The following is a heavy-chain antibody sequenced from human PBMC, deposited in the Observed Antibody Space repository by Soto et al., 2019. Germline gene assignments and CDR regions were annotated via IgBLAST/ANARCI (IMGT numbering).Heavy chain of an antibody. CDR2: IYSGGST. CDR3: ARETFPAVSGGAYFDY. CDR1: GFSVSSNY. D-gene: IGHD3-16*01. J-gene: IGHJ4*02. Sequence: EVQLVESGGGLVQPGGSLRLSCAASGFSVSSNYISWVRQAPGKGLEWVSVIYSGGSTYYADSVKGRFTISRDNSKNTLYLQMNSLRAEDTAEYYCARETFPAVSGGAYFDYWGPGTLVTVSS. V-gene: IGHV3-66*01.